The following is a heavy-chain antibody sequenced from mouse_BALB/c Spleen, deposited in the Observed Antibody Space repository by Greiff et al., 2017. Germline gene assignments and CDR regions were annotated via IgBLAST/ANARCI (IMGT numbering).Heavy chain of an antibody. J-gene: IGHJ4*01. CDR2: ILPGSGST. D-gene: IGHD2-4*01. CDR1: GYTFSSYW. Sequence: QVQLQQSGAELMKPGASVKISCKATGYTFSSYWIAWVQQRPGHGLEWIGEILPGSGSTNYNEKFKGKDTFTADTSSNTAYMQLSSLTSEDSAVYYCARGEITTGEYSMDYWGQGTSVTVSS. CDR3: ARGEITTGEYSMDY. V-gene: IGHV1-9*01.